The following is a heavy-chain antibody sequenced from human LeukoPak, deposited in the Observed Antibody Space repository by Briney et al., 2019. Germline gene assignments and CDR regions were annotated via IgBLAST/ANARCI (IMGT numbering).Heavy chain of an antibody. CDR3: ARGGIQVSGIDEFDY. V-gene: IGHV3-13*01. CDR1: GFTFIDYD. J-gene: IGHJ4*02. D-gene: IGHD6-19*01. CDR2: IGIRGDT. Sequence: GGSLRLSCAASGFTFIDYDMHWVRQVIGKGLEWVSAIGIRGDTHYSGSVKGRFTISRENAESSLYLQMNSLRAEDRAVYDCARGGIQVSGIDEFDYWGQGTLVTVS.